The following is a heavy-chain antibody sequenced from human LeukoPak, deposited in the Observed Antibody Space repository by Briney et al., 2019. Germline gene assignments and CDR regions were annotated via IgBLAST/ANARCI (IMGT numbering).Heavy chain of an antibody. CDR2: IYYSGST. CDR1: GGSISSSNYS. V-gene: IGHV4-39*01. Sequence: MPSETLSLTCTVSGGSISSSNYSWGCIRQPPGKGLEWIGNIYYSGSTYYNPSLKSRVTISVDTSKNQFSLKLSSVTAADTAVYYYARRGYSYGYFDYWGQGTLVTVSS. J-gene: IGHJ4*02. D-gene: IGHD5-18*01. CDR3: ARRGYSYGYFDY.